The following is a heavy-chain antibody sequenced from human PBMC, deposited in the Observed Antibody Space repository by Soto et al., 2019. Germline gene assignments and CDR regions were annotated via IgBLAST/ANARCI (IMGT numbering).Heavy chain of an antibody. CDR1: GGSFSGYS. Sequence: SETLSLTCAVYGGSFSGYSWTWIRQSPGKGLEWIGQINHSGSTNSNPSLKSRVTISLVTSKNQFSLELTSVTAADTAVYYCARGLFSENYYSGGWYYFYSWGQGTQVTVSS. CDR2: INHSGST. CDR3: ARGLFSENYYSGGWYYFYS. V-gene: IGHV4-34*01. D-gene: IGHD1-26*01. J-gene: IGHJ4*02.